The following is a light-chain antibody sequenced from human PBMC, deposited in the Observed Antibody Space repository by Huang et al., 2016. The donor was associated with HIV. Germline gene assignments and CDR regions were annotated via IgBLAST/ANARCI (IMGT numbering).Light chain of an antibody. Sequence: DIQMTQSPFSLSASLGDRVTITCRASQGISDSFAWYQQKPGKAPKVLLSSASRLQSGVPPRFSGGGSGTEDTLTISSLQPEDCANYYCQQYYATPLTFGGGTKVEIK. CDR3: QQYYATPLT. CDR2: SAS. V-gene: IGKV1-NL1*01. CDR1: QGISDS. J-gene: IGKJ4*01.